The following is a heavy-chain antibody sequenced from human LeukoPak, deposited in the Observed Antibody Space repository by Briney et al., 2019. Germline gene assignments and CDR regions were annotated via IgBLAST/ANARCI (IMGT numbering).Heavy chain of an antibody. Sequence: GGSLRLSCAASGFTFSTYWMTWVRRAPGKGLEWVANINQDESEKYYVDSVKGRFTISRDSAKNSLYLQMNSLRAEDTAVYYCAKGVGTMVRGVHFDYWGQGTLVTVSS. CDR3: AKGVGTMVRGVHFDY. J-gene: IGHJ4*02. CDR1: GFTFSTYW. CDR2: INQDESEK. D-gene: IGHD3-10*01. V-gene: IGHV3-7*01.